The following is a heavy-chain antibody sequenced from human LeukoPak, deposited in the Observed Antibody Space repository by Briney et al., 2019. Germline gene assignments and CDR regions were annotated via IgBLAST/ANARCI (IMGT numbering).Heavy chain of an antibody. J-gene: IGHJ3*02. Sequence: ASVKVSCKASGYTFTSYGVSWVRQAPGQGLEWMGWISAYNGNTNYPQKLQGRVTMTTDTSTSTAYMELRSLRSDDTAVYYCARDRFPLPGPLYDSSGYHKWHDAFDIWGQGTMVTVSS. V-gene: IGHV1-18*01. D-gene: IGHD3-22*01. CDR2: ISAYNGNT. CDR3: ARDRFPLPGPLYDSSGYHKWHDAFDI. CDR1: GYTFTSYG.